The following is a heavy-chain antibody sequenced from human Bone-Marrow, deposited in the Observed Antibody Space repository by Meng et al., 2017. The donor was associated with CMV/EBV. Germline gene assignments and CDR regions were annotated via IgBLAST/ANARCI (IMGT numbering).Heavy chain of an antibody. CDR2: IGTLSDT. CDR3: TRSKSGRFPAGDAFDI. D-gene: IGHD1-26*01. CDR1: GLTFSTYD. Sequence: GESLKISCLASGLTFSTYDMYWVRQASGKGLEWVSAIGTLSDTFYPDSVEGRFTISRDNAKNSLYLQMNSLRAGDTAIYYCTRSKSGRFPAGDAFDIWGQGTMVTVSS. V-gene: IGHV3-13*01. J-gene: IGHJ3*02.